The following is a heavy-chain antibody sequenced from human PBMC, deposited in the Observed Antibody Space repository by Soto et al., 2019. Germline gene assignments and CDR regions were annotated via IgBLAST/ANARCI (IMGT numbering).Heavy chain of an antibody. D-gene: IGHD3-16*02. CDR2: IKPANGNT. V-gene: IGHV1-3*05. Sequence: QVQLAQSGAEERKPGASVKVSCEATGYTFTAYAMHWVRQAPGQRLEWMGWIKPANGNTKYSQKFQGRLTITIDTSANTRYMELSSLTSEDTAMYYCTRSAISPYGGLIGPFDYWGQGNLVTVSS. CDR3: TRSAISPYGGLIGPFDY. J-gene: IGHJ4*02. CDR1: GYTFTAYA.